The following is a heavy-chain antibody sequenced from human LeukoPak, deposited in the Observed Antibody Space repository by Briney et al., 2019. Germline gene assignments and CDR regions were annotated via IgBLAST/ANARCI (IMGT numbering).Heavy chain of an antibody. D-gene: IGHD2-2*01. J-gene: IGHJ6*02. CDR2: INPGGGTT. CDR3: ARDITDCSSTSCPTLTYGMDV. Sequence: ASVKVSCKASGYTFTSHYMHWVRQAPGQGLEWMGLINPGGGTTWYAQKFQGRVTLTRDTSTSTDYMELSSLRSEDTAVYYCARDITDCSSTSCPTLTYGMDVWGQGTTVTVSS. CDR1: GYTFTSHY. V-gene: IGHV1-46*01.